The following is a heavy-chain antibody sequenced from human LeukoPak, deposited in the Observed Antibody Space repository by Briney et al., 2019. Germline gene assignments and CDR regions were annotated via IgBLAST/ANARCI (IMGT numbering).Heavy chain of an antibody. D-gene: IGHD2-2*01. V-gene: IGHV1-2*02. CDR3: ARAERVDCTSTSCYHDLDY. J-gene: IGHJ4*02. CDR1: GYTFTCYY. Sequence: GASVKVSCKASGYTFTCYYMHWVRQAPGQGREWMGWINPNSDGTKYAQKFQGRVAMTRDTSISTAYMELNRLMSDHTAVYYCARAERVDCTSTSCYHDLDYWGQGTLVTVSS. CDR2: INPNSDGT.